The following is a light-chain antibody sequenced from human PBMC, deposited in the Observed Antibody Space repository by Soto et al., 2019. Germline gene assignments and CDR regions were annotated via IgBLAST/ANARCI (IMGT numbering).Light chain of an antibody. J-gene: IGKJ4*01. Sequence: EIVLMQSPGTLSLSPGERGTLSCRASQSVASSLAWYQQKPGQAPRLLIYDASNRATGIPDRFSGSGSGTGFTLTLSRLEPEDFAVYYCQQYVNSPLTFGGGTKVEIK. CDR3: QQYVNSPLT. CDR1: QSVASS. V-gene: IGKV3-20*01. CDR2: DAS.